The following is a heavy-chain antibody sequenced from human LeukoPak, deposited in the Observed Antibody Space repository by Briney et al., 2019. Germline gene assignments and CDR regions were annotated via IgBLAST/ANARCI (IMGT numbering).Heavy chain of an antibody. CDR1: GGTFSSYA. CDR3: ARELGCSSTSCHKKQYWFDP. D-gene: IGHD2-2*01. J-gene: IGHJ5*02. Sequence: SVKVSCKASGGTFSSYAISWVRQAPGQGLEWMGRIIPILGIANYTQKFQGRVTITADKSTSTAYMELSSLRSEDTAVYYCARELGCSSTSCHKKQYWFDPWGQGTLVTVSS. CDR2: IIPILGIA. V-gene: IGHV1-69*04.